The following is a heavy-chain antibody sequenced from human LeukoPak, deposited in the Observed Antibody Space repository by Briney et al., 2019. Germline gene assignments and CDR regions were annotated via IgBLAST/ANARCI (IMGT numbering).Heavy chain of an antibody. CDR2: ISGSGGST. CDR3: AKGGVVVVAATYY. V-gene: IGHV3-23*01. CDR1: GFTFSSYA. J-gene: IGHJ4*02. Sequence: GGSLSLSCAASGFTFSSYAMSWVRQAPGKGLEWVSAISGSGGSTYYADSVKGRFTISRDNSKNTLYLQMNSLRAEDTAVYYCAKGGVVVVAATYYWGQGTLVTVSS. D-gene: IGHD2-15*01.